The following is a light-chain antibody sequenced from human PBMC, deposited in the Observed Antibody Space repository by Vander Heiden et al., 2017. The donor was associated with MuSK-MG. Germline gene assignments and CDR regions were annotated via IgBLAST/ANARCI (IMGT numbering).Light chain of an antibody. CDR1: QSISSY. V-gene: IGKV1-39*01. Sequence: IQLTPSPSSLSASEGDRVTITCRASQSISSYLNWYQQRPGKAPKLLIYTASNLQSGVPSRVSGSGSGTDFILTISGLQPEDVATYYCHQSYSTPYTFGQGTKLEIK. J-gene: IGKJ2*01. CDR3: HQSYSTPYT. CDR2: TAS.